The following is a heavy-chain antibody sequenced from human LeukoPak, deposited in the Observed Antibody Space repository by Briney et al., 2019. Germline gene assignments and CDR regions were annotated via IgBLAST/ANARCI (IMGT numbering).Heavy chain of an antibody. D-gene: IGHD2-2*01. CDR1: GFTFSSYW. CDR2: IKQDGSEK. J-gene: IGHJ6*02. V-gene: IGHV3-7*01. CDR3: ARENCSGTSCYGDYYYYYGMDV. Sequence: GGSLRLSCAASGFTFSSYWMSWVRQAPGKGLEWVANIKQDGSEKYYVDSVKGRFTISRDNAKNSLYLQMNSLRAEDTAVYYCARENCSGTSCYGDYYYYYGMDVWGQGTTVTVSS.